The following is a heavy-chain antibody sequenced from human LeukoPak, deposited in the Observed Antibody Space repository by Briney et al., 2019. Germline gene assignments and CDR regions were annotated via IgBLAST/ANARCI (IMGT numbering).Heavy chain of an antibody. CDR3: ARGGEYYYYYMDV. D-gene: IGHD2-21*01. Sequence: ASVKVSRKASGYTFTSYYMHWVRQAPGQGLKWMGIINPSGGSTSYAQKFQGRVTMTRDMSTSTVYMELSSLRSEDTAVYYCARGGEYYYYYMDVWGKGTTVTVSS. J-gene: IGHJ6*03. CDR1: GYTFTSYY. CDR2: INPSGGST. V-gene: IGHV1-46*01.